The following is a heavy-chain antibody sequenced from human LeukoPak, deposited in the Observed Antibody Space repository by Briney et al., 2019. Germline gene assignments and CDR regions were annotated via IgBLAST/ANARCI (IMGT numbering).Heavy chain of an antibody. Sequence: SETLSLTCTVSGGSISSSSYYWGWIRQPPGKGLEWIGTIYYTGTTYYNPSLESRITISVDTSKNQFSLKLTSVTAADTAVYFCARGLGPFGDWGQGTLVTVSS. CDR3: ARGLGPFGD. V-gene: IGHV4-39*01. CDR1: GGSISSSSYY. D-gene: IGHD3/OR15-3a*01. J-gene: IGHJ4*02. CDR2: IYYTGTT.